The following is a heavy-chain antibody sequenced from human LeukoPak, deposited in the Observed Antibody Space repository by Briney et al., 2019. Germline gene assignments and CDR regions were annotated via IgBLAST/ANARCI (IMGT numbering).Heavy chain of an antibody. CDR3: ATNYYGSGGVFDY. D-gene: IGHD3-10*01. CDR1: GGTFVSYA. J-gene: IGHJ4*02. CDR2: IIPIFGTA. Sequence: SLKVSCKASGGTFVSYAISGVRQAPGQGPEWMGRIIPIFGTANYAQKFQGRVTITTDESTSTAYMELSSLRSEDTAVYYCATNYYGSGGVFDYWGQGTLVTVSS. V-gene: IGHV1-69*05.